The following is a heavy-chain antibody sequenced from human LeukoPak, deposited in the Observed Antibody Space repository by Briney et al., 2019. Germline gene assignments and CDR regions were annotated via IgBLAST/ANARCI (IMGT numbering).Heavy chain of an antibody. V-gene: IGHV4-39*01. CDR1: GGSISSSNYY. J-gene: IGHJ4*02. CDR2: IYYSGST. CDR3: ALRYFDRDY. Sequence: SETLSLTCTVSGGSISSSNYYWVWIRQPPGKGLEWVGSIYYSGSTYYNPSLKSRVTISVDTSKNQFSLKLSSVTAADTAVYYCALRYFDRDYWGQGTLVTVSS. D-gene: IGHD3-9*01.